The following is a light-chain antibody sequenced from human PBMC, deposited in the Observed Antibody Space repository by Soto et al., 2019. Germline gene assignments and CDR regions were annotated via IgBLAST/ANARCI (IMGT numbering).Light chain of an antibody. Sequence: DIQMTQSPSSLSASVGDRVTIACRASQSISNYLNWYQQKPGKAPKILIYAASSLQSGVPSRFSGSGSGTDFTLTISSLQPEDFATYYCQQANSFPPETFGQGTKVDI. J-gene: IGKJ1*01. V-gene: IGKV1-39*01. CDR1: QSISNY. CDR3: QQANSFPPET. CDR2: AAS.